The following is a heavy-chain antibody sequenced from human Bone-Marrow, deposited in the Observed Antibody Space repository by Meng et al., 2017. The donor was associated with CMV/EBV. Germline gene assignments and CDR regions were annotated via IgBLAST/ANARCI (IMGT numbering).Heavy chain of an antibody. CDR3: ARGDTAMVSPDYYYGMDV. CDR2: ISYDGSNK. CDR1: GFTFSSYA. Sequence: GGSLRLSCAASGFTFSSYAMHWVRQAPGKGLEWVAVISYDGSNKYYADSVKGRFTISRDNSKNTLYLQMNSLRAEDTAVYYCARGDTAMVSPDYYYGMDVWGQGPTVTVSS. D-gene: IGHD5-18*01. V-gene: IGHV3-30*04. J-gene: IGHJ6*02.